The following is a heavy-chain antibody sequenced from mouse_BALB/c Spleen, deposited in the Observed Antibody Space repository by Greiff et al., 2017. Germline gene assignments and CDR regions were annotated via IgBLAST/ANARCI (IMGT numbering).Heavy chain of an antibody. D-gene: IGHD1-2*01. Sequence: VQLQQSGAELVRPGALVKLSCKASGFNIKDYYMHWVKQRPEQGLEWIGWIDPENGNTIYDPKFQGKASITADTSSNTAYLQLSSLTSEDTAVYYCARLLLRLQGFAYWGQGTLVTVSA. V-gene: IGHV14-1*02. CDR2: IDPENGNT. CDR1: GFNIKDYY. CDR3: ARLLLRLQGFAY. J-gene: IGHJ3*01.